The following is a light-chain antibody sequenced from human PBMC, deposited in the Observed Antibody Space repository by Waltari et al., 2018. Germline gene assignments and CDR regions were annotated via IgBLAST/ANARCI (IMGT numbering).Light chain of an antibody. CDR1: SRDVGRYNS. V-gene: IGLV2-14*03. CDR2: DVN. CDR3: TSFTTTNTYV. J-gene: IGLJ1*01. Sequence: QSALTQPASVSGSPGQSITVSCTGTSRDVGRYNSVSWYQQHPGKAPKLLIYDVNTRPSGVSDRFSGSKSGNTASLTISGLQAEDEADYYCTSFTTTNTYVFGSGTEVTVL.